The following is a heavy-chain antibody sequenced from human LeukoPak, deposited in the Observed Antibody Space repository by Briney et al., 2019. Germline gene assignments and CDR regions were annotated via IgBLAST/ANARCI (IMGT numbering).Heavy chain of an antibody. D-gene: IGHD6-19*01. CDR3: ARDSSGRYYFDY. Sequence: SETLSLTCTVSGGSISSGSYYWSWIRQPAGKGLEWIGRIYTSGSTNYNPSPKSRVTISVDTSKNQFSLKLSSVTAADTAVYYCARDSSGRYYFDYWGQGTLVTVSS. V-gene: IGHV4-61*02. CDR2: IYTSGST. CDR1: GGSISSGSYY. J-gene: IGHJ4*02.